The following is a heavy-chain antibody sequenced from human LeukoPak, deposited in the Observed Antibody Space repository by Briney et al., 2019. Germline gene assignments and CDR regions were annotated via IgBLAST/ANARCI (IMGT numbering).Heavy chain of an antibody. D-gene: IGHD3-9*01. CDR3: ARAIGAWDFCDILTGYHPGWFDP. Sequence: SETLSLTCTVSGGSISSGGYYWSWIRQHPGKGLEWIGYIYYSGSTYYNPSLKSRVTISVDTSKNQFSLKLSSVTAADTAVYYCARAIGAWDFCDILTGYHPGWFDPWGQGTLVTVSS. J-gene: IGHJ5*02. CDR2: IYYSGST. CDR1: GGSISSGGYY. V-gene: IGHV4-31*03.